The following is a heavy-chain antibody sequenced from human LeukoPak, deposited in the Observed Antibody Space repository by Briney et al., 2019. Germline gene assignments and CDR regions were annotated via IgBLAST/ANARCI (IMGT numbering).Heavy chain of an antibody. CDR1: GFTFSSYW. J-gene: IGHJ4*02. CDR3: AKDRILSDY. D-gene: IGHD2-15*01. V-gene: IGHV3-7*01. CDR2: IKQDGSEK. Sequence: GGSLRLSCAASGFTFSSYWTSWVRQAPGKGLEWVAGIKQDGSEKYYVDSVKGRFTISRDNAKNSLFLQMNSLRAEDTAVYYCAKDRILSDYWGQGTLVTVSS.